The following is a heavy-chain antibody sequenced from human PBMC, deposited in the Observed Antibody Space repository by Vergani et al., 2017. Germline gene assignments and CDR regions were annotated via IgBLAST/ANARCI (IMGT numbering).Heavy chain of an antibody. CDR2: IRSATDGGTA. D-gene: IGHD5-18*01. V-gene: IGHV3-15*01. CDR1: GFTFRDAW. CDR3: TTGVQLWF. Sequence: EVQLVESGGGLVKPGGSLRLSCVASGFTFRDAWLGWVRQAPGQGLEWVGRIRSATDGGTADYAAPVKGRFRISRDESTTTVYLEMNSLKSEDTAVYYCTTGVQLWFWGQGTLVTVSS. J-gene: IGHJ4*02.